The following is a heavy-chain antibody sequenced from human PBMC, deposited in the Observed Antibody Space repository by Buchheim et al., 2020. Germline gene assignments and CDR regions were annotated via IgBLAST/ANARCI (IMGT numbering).Heavy chain of an antibody. D-gene: IGHD4-23*01. J-gene: IGHJ4*02. Sequence: EVQLVESGGGLVQPGGSLRLSCAASGFTFRSYWMSWVRQAPGKGLEWVSTLSVSGATNYADSVKGRFTISKDMSKNTLYLQMNSLRAEDTALYHCAKEPVVLARGLEDWGQGTL. CDR1: GFTFRSYW. CDR3: AKEPVVLARGLED. CDR2: LSVSGAT. V-gene: IGHV3-23*04.